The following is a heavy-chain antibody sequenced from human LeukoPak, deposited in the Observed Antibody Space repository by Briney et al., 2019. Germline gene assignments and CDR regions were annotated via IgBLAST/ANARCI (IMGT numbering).Heavy chain of an antibody. CDR3: AKDGWAIHKWVDY. CDR1: AITFSTYA. V-gene: IGHV3-23*01. J-gene: IGHJ4*02. D-gene: IGHD1-26*01. CDR2: ISGGAGTT. Sequence: GGSLRLSCAASAITFSTYAMSWVRQAPGKGLECVSVISGGAGTTYYADSVKGRFTISRDNSKNTLYLQMNSLRAEDTAVYYCAKDGWAIHKWVDYWGQGTLVTVSS.